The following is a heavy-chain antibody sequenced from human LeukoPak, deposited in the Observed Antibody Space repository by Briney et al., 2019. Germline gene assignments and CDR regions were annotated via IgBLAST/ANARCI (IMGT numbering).Heavy chain of an antibody. CDR2: INCGCSHI. D-gene: IGHD6-13*01. J-gene: IGHJ4*02. V-gene: IGHV3-48*03. CDR3: VRDQGTWVYVC. CDR1: GFIFSSYE. Sequence: PGGSLRLSCAASGFIFSSYEMNWVRQAPGKGLEWVSYINCGCSHIYYAVSVGGRFTISRDNAKNSLYPQRNSLRAEDTSVYYCVRDQGTWVYVCWGQGTLVGVSP.